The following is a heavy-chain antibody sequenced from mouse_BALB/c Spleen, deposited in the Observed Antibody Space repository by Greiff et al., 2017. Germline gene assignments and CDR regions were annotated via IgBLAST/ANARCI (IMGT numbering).Heavy chain of an antibody. CDR2: IYPGSGNT. D-gene: IGHD2-2*01. J-gene: IGHJ1*01. Sequence: QVQLQQSGAELARPGASVKLSCKASGYTFTDYYINWVKQRTGQGLEWIGEIYPGSGNTYYNAKFKGKATLTADKSSSTAYMQLSSLTSEDSAVYFCARSGYDRYFDGGGAGTTVTVSS. V-gene: IGHV1-77*01. CDR3: ARSGYDRYFDG. CDR1: GYTFTDYY.